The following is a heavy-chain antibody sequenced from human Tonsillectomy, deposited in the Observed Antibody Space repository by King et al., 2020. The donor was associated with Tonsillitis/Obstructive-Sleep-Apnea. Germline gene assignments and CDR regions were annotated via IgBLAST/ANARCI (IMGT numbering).Heavy chain of an antibody. CDR1: GISFGDYA. CDR3: TRAGNYDVWSGPYYMDV. J-gene: IGHJ6*03. CDR2: IRSKAYGGTT. Sequence: VQLVESGGGLVKPGRSLRLSCIVSGISFGDYAMSWFRQAPGKGLEWVGFIRSKAYGGTTEYAASVKGRFTISRDDSKSIAYLQMNSLKTEDTAVYYCTRAGNYDVWSGPYYMDVWGKGTTVTVSS. D-gene: IGHD3-3*01. V-gene: IGHV3-49*05.